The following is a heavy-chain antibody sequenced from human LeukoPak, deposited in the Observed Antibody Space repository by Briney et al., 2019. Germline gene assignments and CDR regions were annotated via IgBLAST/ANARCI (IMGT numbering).Heavy chain of an antibody. CDR2: ISSSSSYM. J-gene: IGHJ4*02. CDR1: GFTFSSYS. Sequence: PGGSLRLSCAASGFTFSSYSMNWVRQAPGKGLEWVSSISSSSSYMYYADSVKGRFTISRDNAKNSLYLQMNSLRAEDTAVYYCARDSEYCSSTSCSNFDYWGQGTLVTVSS. V-gene: IGHV3-21*01. CDR3: ARDSEYCSSTSCSNFDY. D-gene: IGHD2-2*01.